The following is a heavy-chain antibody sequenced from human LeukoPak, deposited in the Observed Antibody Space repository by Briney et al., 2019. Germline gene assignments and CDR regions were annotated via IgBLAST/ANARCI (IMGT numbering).Heavy chain of an antibody. Sequence: PGGSLRLSCAASGFTFSSYAMSWVRQAPGKGLEWVSAISGSGGSTYYAESVKGRFTISRDNTKNTLYLQMNSLRAEDKAVYYCAKGPIGWFGELSRFLDYWGQGTLVTVST. CDR1: GFTFSSYA. CDR3: AKGPIGWFGELSRFLDY. D-gene: IGHD3-10*01. J-gene: IGHJ4*02. CDR2: ISGSGGST. V-gene: IGHV3-23*01.